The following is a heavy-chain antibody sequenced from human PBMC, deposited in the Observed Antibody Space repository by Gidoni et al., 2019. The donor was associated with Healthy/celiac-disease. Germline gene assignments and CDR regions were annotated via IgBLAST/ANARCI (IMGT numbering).Heavy chain of an antibody. CDR3: TRDEPPTDSSSWSPFDY. Sequence: EVQLVESGGGLVKPGRSLRLSCTASGFTFGDYAMSWFRQAPGKGVEWVSFNRSKAYGGTTEYGGSGKGRFTIFRDDSKSIAYLQMNSLKTEDTAVYYCTRDEPPTDSSSWSPFDYLGQGTLVTVSS. CDR1: GFTFGDYA. V-gene: IGHV3-49*05. J-gene: IGHJ4*02. D-gene: IGHD6-13*01. CDR2: NRSKAYGGTT.